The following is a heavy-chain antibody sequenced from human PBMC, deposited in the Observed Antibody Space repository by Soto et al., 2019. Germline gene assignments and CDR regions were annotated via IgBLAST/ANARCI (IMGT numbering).Heavy chain of an antibody. Sequence: PGVSLRLPCAASGFTFSSYAMSWVRQAPGKGLEWVSAISGSGGSTYYADSVKGRFTISRDNSKNTLYLQMNSLRAEDTAVYYCARDLYCGGDCYAYYFDYWGQGTLVTVSS. CDR3: ARDLYCGGDCYAYYFDY. D-gene: IGHD2-21*02. J-gene: IGHJ4*02. CDR2: ISGSGGST. V-gene: IGHV3-23*01. CDR1: GFTFSSYA.